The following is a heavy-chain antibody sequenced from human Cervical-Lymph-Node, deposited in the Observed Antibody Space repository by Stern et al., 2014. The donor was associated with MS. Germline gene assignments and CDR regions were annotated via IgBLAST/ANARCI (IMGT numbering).Heavy chain of an antibody. CDR1: GGSISSGGYY. Sequence: QVQLQESGPGLVKPSQTLSLTCTVSGGSISSGGYYWSWIRQHPGKGLEWIGYLYYSGSTYYNPSLKSLVTISVDTSKNQFSLKLSSVTAADTAVYYCARERMTTVTSGWGAFDIWGQGTMVTVSS. D-gene: IGHD4-11*01. V-gene: IGHV4-31*01. CDR2: LYYSGST. CDR3: ARERMTTVTSGWGAFDI. J-gene: IGHJ3*02.